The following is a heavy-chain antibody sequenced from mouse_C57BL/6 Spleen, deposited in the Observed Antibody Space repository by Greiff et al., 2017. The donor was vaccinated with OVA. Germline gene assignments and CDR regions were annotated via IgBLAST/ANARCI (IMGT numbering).Heavy chain of an antibody. Sequence: VHLTEPGAELSKHLASVKLSCKASGYTFTEYTIHWVKQRSGQGLEWIGWFYPGSGSIKYNEKFKDKATLTADKSSSTVYMELSRLTSEDSAVYFCARHERRDAAWFAYWGQGTLVTVSA. CDR3: ARHERRDAAWFAY. CDR1: GYTFTEYT. V-gene: IGHV1-62-2*01. CDR2: FYPGSGSI. D-gene: IGHD3-3*01. J-gene: IGHJ3*01.